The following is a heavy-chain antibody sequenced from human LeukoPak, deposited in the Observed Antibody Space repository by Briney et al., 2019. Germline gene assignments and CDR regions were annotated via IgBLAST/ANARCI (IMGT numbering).Heavy chain of an antibody. J-gene: IGHJ4*02. CDR1: GGSISSYY. CDR3: ARGAGNYYDSSGYYSPFDY. CDR2: IFYSGST. D-gene: IGHD3-22*01. V-gene: IGHV4-59*01. Sequence: ASETLSLTCTVSGGSISSYYWSWIRQTPGKGLEWIGYIFYSGSTNYNPSLKSRVTISVDTSKNQFSLKLSSVTAADTAVYYCARGAGNYYDSSGYYSPFDYWGQGTLVTVSS.